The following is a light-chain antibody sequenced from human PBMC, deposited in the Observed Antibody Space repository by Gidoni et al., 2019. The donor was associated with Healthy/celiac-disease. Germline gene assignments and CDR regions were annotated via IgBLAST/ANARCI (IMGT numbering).Light chain of an antibody. CDR1: SSDVGGYNY. CDR3: SSDTSSITQV. Sequence: SALTQPASVSGSPVQSITISCTGTSSDVGGYNYVSWYQQHPGKAPKLMIYEVSNRPSGVSNRFSGSKSGNTASLTISGLQAEDEADYYCSSDTSSITQVFGGGTKLTVL. J-gene: IGLJ2*01. V-gene: IGLV2-14*01. CDR2: EVS.